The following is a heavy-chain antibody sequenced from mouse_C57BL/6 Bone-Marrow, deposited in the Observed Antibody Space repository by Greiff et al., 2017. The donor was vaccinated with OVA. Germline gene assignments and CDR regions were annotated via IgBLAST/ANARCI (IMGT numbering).Heavy chain of an antibody. D-gene: IGHD2-5*01. CDR2: IYPGSGST. V-gene: IGHV1-55*01. J-gene: IGHJ3*01. CDR1: GYTFTSYW. CDR3: AIPYYSNFSWFAY. Sequence: VQLQQSGAELVKPGASVKMSCKASGYTFTSYWITWVKQRPGQGLEWIGDIYPGSGSTNYNEKFKSKATLTVDTSSSTAYMQLSSLTSEDSAVYYCAIPYYSNFSWFAYWGQGTLVTVSA.